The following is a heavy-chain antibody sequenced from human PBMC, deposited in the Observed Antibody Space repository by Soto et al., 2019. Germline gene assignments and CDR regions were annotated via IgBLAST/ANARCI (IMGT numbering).Heavy chain of an antibody. CDR2: VNYIGNT. CDR3: ATYDATGHRY. V-gene: IGHV4-30-4*01. Sequence: SETLSLTCTVFGDFISSGDYYWSWIRQTPGKGLEWIGYVNYIGNTYYNPSVESRVAISADTSKNQFSLKLSFVTAADTAVYFCATYDATGHRYWGPGTLVTVSS. CDR1: GDFISSGDYY. J-gene: IGHJ4*02. D-gene: IGHD2-15*01.